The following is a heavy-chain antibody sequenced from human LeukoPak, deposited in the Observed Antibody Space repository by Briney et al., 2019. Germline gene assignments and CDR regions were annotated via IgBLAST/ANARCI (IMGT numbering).Heavy chain of an antibody. CDR2: INIDGSIT. V-gene: IGHV3-74*01. D-gene: IGHD4-23*01. CDR3: ARDGNSDWFDS. Sequence: PGGSLRLSCAASGFTFSSYWMHWVRQAPGKGLVWVSRINIDGSITSYADSVKGRFTISRDNAKNTLHLQMNSLRAEDTAVYYCARDGNSDWFDSWGQGTLVTVSS. J-gene: IGHJ5*01. CDR1: GFTFSSYW.